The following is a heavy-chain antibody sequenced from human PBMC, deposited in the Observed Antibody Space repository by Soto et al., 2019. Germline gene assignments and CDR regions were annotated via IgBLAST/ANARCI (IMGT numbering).Heavy chain of an antibody. Sequence: VGSLRLSCAASGFIFSPYGIHWVRQAPGKGLEWVALIRNDGSDKYYAESVTGRFTISRDNSKNTVYLQMNSLRAEDTALYFCARAPRMAPFDIWGQGQWSPSPQ. V-gene: IGHV3-33*01. CDR2: IRNDGSDK. CDR3: ARAPRMAPFDI. J-gene: IGHJ3*02. CDR1: GFIFSPYG.